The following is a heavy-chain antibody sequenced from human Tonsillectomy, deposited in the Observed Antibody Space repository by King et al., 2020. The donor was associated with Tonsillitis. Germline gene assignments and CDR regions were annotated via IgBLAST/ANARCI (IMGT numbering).Heavy chain of an antibody. CDR1: GFTFSSYG. CDR2: ISYDGSNK. J-gene: IGHJ6*02. CDR3: AKDGSLFYFYGMDV. Sequence: QLVESGGGVVQPGRSLRLSCAASGFTFSSYGMHWVRQAPGKGLEWVAVISYDGSNKYYADSVKGRFTISRDNSKNTLYLQMNSLRAEDSAMYYCAKDGSLFYFYGMDVWGQGTTVTVSS. V-gene: IGHV3-30*18.